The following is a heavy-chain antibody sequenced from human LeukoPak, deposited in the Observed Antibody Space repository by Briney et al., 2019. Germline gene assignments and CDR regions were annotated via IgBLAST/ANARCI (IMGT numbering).Heavy chain of an antibody. CDR3: AKDAQRGFDYSNSLEY. D-gene: IGHD4-11*01. CDR2: IWHDGSSK. CDR1: GFIFSYYG. V-gene: IGHV3-33*06. J-gene: IGHJ4*02. Sequence: GRSLRLSCAASGFIFSYYGMHWVRQAPGKGLEWVAVIWHDGSSKYYADSVKGRFTISRDNSENTVYLQMNSLRAEDTAVYYCAKDAQRGFDYSNSLEYWGQGDLVTVSS.